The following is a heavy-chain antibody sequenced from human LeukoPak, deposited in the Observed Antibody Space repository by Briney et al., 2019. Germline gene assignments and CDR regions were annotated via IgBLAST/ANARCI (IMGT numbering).Heavy chain of an antibody. CDR3: ARDQSDFWSVGYYYMDV. CDR2: IYSGGST. D-gene: IGHD3-3*01. CDR1: GFTVSNNY. J-gene: IGHJ6*03. Sequence: GGSLRLSCAASGFTVSNNYMSWVRQAPGKGLEWVSVIYSGGSTYFADSVKGRFTISRDYSKNTLYLQMNSLRAEDTAVYYCARDQSDFWSVGYYYMDVWGKGTTVTVSS. V-gene: IGHV3-53*01.